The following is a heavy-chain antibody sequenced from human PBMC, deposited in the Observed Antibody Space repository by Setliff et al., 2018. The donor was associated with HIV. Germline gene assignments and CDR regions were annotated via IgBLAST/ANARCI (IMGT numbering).Heavy chain of an antibody. CDR1: GGTFSSGNA. J-gene: IGHJ4*02. CDR2: IIPISGTA. D-gene: IGHD1-1*01. V-gene: IGHV1-69*13. Sequence: GASVKVSCKASGGTFSSGNAISWVRQAPGQGLEWMGGIIPISGTAVYAQNFRGRVTVTSDDSTNTAYMEISSLKSDDTAVYFCARVGGIELWNQAYFDYWGQGTLVTVSS. CDR3: ARVGGIELWNQAYFDY.